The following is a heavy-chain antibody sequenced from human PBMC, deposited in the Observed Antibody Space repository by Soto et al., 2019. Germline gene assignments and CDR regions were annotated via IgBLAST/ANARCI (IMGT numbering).Heavy chain of an antibody. V-gene: IGHV3-21*01. Sequence: GGSLRLSCAASGFTFSSYSMNWVRQAPGKGLEWVSSISSSSSYIYYADSVKGRFTISRDNAKNSLYLQMNSLRAEDTAVYYCASLRPITMVRGVNWFDPWGQGTLVTVSS. J-gene: IGHJ5*02. D-gene: IGHD3-10*01. CDR2: ISSSSSYI. CDR1: GFTFSSYS. CDR3: ASLRPITMVRGVNWFDP.